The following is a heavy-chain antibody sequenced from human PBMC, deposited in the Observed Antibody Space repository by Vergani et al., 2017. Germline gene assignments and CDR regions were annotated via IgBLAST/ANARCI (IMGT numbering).Heavy chain of an antibody. CDR1: GFTFSTYA. J-gene: IGHJ4*02. V-gene: IGHV3-23*01. CDR3: AGPSRYNWNSELEY. CDR2: ISGSGGST. D-gene: IGHD1-7*01. Sequence: TASGFTFSTYAMSWVRQAPGKGLEWVSAISGSGGSTYYADSLKGRFTISRDNSKNTLYLQMNSLRAEDTAVYYCAGPSRYNWNSELEYWGQGSLVTV.